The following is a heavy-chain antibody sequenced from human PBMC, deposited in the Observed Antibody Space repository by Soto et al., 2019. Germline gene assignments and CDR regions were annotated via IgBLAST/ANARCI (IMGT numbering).Heavy chain of an antibody. Sequence: GGSLRVSCAASGFTFSSYAMHWVRQAPGKGLEWVAVISYDGSNKYYADSVKGRFTISRDNSKNTLYLQMNSLRAEDTAVYYCAREKAAAGRGFDPWGHGTLVTVSS. D-gene: IGHD6-13*01. V-gene: IGHV3-30-3*01. CDR2: ISYDGSNK. CDR1: GFTFSSYA. CDR3: AREKAAAGRGFDP. J-gene: IGHJ5*02.